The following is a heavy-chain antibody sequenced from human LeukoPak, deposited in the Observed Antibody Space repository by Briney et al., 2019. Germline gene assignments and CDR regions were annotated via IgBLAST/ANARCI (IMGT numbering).Heavy chain of an antibody. V-gene: IGHV3-23*01. CDR2: ISGSGGST. J-gene: IGHJ4*02. D-gene: IGHD3-22*01. CDR1: GFTFSSYG. Sequence: GGTLRLSCAASGFTFSSYGMSWVRQAPGKGLEWVSAISGSGGSTYYADSVKGRFTISRDNSKNTLYLQMNSLRAEDTAVYYCARGPIIYYDSSGPFDYWGQGTLVTVSS. CDR3: ARGPIIYYDSSGPFDY.